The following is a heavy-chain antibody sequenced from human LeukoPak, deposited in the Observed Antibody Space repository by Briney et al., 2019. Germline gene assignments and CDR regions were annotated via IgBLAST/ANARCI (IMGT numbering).Heavy chain of an antibody. Sequence: GGSLRLSCAASGFTVSSNYMSWVRQAPGKGLEWVSVIYSGGSTYYADSVKGRFTISRDNSKNTLYLQMNSLRAEDTAVYYCTGNYYGSGSYADFDYWGQGTLVTVSS. CDR3: TGNYYGSGSYADFDY. CDR1: GFTVSSNY. J-gene: IGHJ4*02. V-gene: IGHV3-53*01. CDR2: IYSGGST. D-gene: IGHD3-10*01.